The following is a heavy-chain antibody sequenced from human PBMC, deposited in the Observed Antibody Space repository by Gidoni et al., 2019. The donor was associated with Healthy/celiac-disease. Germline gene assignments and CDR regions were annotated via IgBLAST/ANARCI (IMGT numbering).Heavy chain of an antibody. V-gene: IGHV1-2*02. CDR1: GYTFTGYY. CDR3: AREWGAPARSGYYPIDY. CDR2: INPNGGGT. J-gene: IGHJ4*02. D-gene: IGHD3-22*01. Sequence: QVQLVQSGAEVKKPGASVKVSCKASGYTFTGYYMHWVRQAPGQGLEWMGWINPNGGGTNYAQKFQGRVTMTRDTSISTAYMELSRLRSDDTAVYYCAREWGAPARSGYYPIDYWGQGTLVTVSS.